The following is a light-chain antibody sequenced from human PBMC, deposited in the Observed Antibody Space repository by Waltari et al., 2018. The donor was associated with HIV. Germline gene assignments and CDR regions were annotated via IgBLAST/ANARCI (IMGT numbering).Light chain of an antibody. J-gene: IGKJ1*01. V-gene: IGKV3-15*01. Sequence: VMTQSPAPLPVSPGDRTNLSCRASQSVRTKLAWYQQKPGQPPRLLIYGASTRATGIAARFSGSGSGTEFTLTINSLQSEDYAVYYCQQYDYWPPWTFGQGTKVEMK. CDR1: QSVRTK. CDR2: GAS. CDR3: QQYDYWPPWT.